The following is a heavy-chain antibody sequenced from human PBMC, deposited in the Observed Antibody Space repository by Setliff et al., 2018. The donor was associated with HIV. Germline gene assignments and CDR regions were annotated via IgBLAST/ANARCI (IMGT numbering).Heavy chain of an antibody. CDR1: FSGYY. V-gene: IGHV3-53*01. CDR3: ARSPQGGYFDH. Sequence: FSGYYWTWIRQSPGKGLEWVSIIYIAATTYYYADSVKGRFTISRDNSKNTVYLQMNNLRVEDTAVYYCARSPQGGYFDHWGQGTLVTVSS. CDR2: IYIAATT. J-gene: IGHJ4*03.